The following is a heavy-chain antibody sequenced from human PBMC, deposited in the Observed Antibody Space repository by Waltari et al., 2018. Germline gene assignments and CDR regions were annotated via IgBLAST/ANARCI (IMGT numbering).Heavy chain of an antibody. Sequence: QGQLVQSGAEVKKPGTSVRLSCSTSGYTFSSYPIHWVSPGPGNSLEWMGGINTATGNSRYSQSFHGRIIFAMDTSASTVFMELSRLTSEDTSVYVCAKDTYDVFGSLSRYFDRWGQGTLVTVAS. CDR2: INTATGNS. J-gene: IGHJ4*02. D-gene: IGHD3-3*01. V-gene: IGHV1-3*04. CDR1: GYTFSSYP. CDR3: AKDTYDVFGSLSRYFDR.